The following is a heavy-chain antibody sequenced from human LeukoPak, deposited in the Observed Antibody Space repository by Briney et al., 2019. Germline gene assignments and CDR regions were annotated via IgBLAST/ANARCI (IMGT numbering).Heavy chain of an antibody. J-gene: IGHJ4*02. V-gene: IGHV3-15*01. D-gene: IGHD2-15*01. CDR2: IKSKTDGGTT. CDR3: TTASDCSGGSCYFDY. Sequence: PGGSLRLSCAASGFTFSNAWMSWVRQAPGKGLEWAGRIKSKTDGGTTDYAAPVKGRFTISRDDSKNTLYLQMNSLKTEDTAVYYCTTASDCSGGSCYFDYWGQGTLVTVSS. CDR1: GFTFSNAW.